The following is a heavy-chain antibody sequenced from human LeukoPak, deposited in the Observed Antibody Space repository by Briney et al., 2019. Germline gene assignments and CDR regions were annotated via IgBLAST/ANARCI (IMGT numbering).Heavy chain of an antibody. CDR3: ARLCSGGYCRVDY. CDR1: GGSFSGYY. Sequence: PSETLSLTCAVYGGSFSGYYWTWIRQPPGKGLEWIGEINHSGSTNYNPSPKSRVVTSVDTSKKQTCLKLTSVAAADTAVYYCARLCSGGYCRVDYWGQGTLVTVSS. V-gene: IGHV4-34*01. J-gene: IGHJ4*02. CDR2: INHSGST. D-gene: IGHD2-15*01.